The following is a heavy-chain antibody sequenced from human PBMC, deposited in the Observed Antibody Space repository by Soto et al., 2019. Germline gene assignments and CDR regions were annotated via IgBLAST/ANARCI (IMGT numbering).Heavy chain of an antibody. CDR1: GYTFSSYG. CDR3: AREGQLGY. CDR2: ISGYNGNT. V-gene: IGHV1-18*01. Sequence: ASVKVSFKTSGYTFSSYGFSWVRQAPGQGLEWIGWISGYNGNTNYAQRFQGRVTMTTDTSTSTAYMELRSLRSDDTAVYYCAREGQLGYWGQGTLVTVSS. J-gene: IGHJ4*02. D-gene: IGHD6-6*01.